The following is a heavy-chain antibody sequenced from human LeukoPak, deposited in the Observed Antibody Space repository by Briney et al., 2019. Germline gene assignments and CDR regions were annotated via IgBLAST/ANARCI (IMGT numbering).Heavy chain of an antibody. V-gene: IGHV1-69*13. J-gene: IGHJ4*02. CDR2: IIPIFGTA. D-gene: IGHD3-22*01. Sequence: SVKVSCKASGGTFSSYAISWVRQAPGQGLEWMGGIIPIFGTANYAQKFQGRVTITADESTSTAYMELSSLRSEDTAVYYCAREGNWNYYDSSGYHFDYWGQGTLVTVSS. CDR1: GGTFSSYA. CDR3: AREGNWNYYDSSGYHFDY.